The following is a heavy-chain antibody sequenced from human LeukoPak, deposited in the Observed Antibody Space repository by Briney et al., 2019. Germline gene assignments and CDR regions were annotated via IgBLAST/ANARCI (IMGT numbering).Heavy chain of an antibody. J-gene: IGHJ4*02. CDR3: ARMLFGGPFDY. V-gene: IGHV3-7*05. Sequence: GGSLRLSCAASGLXFSTYWMSWVRQAPGKGLEWVANIKEDGSEKNYLDSVKGRFTISRDNAKNSLYLQMNSLRAEDTAVYYCARMLFGGPFDYWGQGTLVTVSS. D-gene: IGHD2-21*01. CDR1: GLXFSTYW. CDR2: IKEDGSEK.